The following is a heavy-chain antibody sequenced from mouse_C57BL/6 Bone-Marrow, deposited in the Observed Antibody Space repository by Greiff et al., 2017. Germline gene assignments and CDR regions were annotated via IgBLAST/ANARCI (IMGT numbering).Heavy chain of an antibody. D-gene: IGHD4-1*01. Sequence: QVQLQQPGAELVRPGTSVKLSCTASGYTFTSYWMHWVKQRPGQGLEWIGVIDPSDSYTNYNQKFKGKATLTVDTSSSTAYVQLSSLTSEDSAVYYCAGLNWAWFAYWGQGTLVTVSA. V-gene: IGHV1-59*01. CDR3: AGLNWAWFAY. J-gene: IGHJ3*01. CDR1: GYTFTSYW. CDR2: IDPSDSYT.